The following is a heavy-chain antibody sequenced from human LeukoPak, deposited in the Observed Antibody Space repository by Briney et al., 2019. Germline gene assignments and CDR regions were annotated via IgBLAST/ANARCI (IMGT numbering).Heavy chain of an antibody. CDR3: AGDPDSSSWYVDY. D-gene: IGHD6-13*01. Sequence: PGGSLRLSCAASGFTFSSYSMNWVRQAPGKGLEWVSYISSSSSTIYYADSVKGRFTISRDNAKNSLYLQMNSLRAEDTAVYYCAGDPDSSSWYVDYWGQGTLVTVSS. CDR1: GFTFSSYS. J-gene: IGHJ4*02. V-gene: IGHV3-48*01. CDR2: ISSSSSTI.